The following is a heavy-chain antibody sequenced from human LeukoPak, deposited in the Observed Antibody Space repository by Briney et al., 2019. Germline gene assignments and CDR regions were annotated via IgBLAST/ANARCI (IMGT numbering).Heavy chain of an antibody. V-gene: IGHV1-8*02. Sequence: ASVKVSCKASGYTFTSYDINWVRQATGQGLEWMGWMNPNSGNTGYAQKFQGRVTMTRDTSTSTVYMELSSLRSDDTAVYYCARGYYSAFDSWGQGTLVTVSS. D-gene: IGHD4/OR15-4a*01. CDR1: GYTFTSYD. J-gene: IGHJ5*01. CDR2: MNPNSGNT. CDR3: ARGYYSAFDS.